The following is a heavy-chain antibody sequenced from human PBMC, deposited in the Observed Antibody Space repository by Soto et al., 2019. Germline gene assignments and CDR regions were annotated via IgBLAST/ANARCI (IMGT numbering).Heavy chain of an antibody. CDR1: GGSIISGGYS. J-gene: IGHJ4*02. Sequence: KPSKTLSLTCAFSGGSIISGGYSWSWIRQPPGKGLEWIGYIYHSGSTYYNPSLKSRVTISVDRSKNQFSLKLSSVTAADTAVYYCARGYYDSSGLGYFDYWGQGTLVTAPQ. CDR2: IYHSGST. D-gene: IGHD3-22*01. CDR3: ARGYYDSSGLGYFDY. V-gene: IGHV4-30-2*01.